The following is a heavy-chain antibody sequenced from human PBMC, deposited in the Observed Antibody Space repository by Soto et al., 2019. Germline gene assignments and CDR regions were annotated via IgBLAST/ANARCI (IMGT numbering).Heavy chain of an antibody. V-gene: IGHV1-69*13. D-gene: IGHD3-22*01. CDR1: GGTFGSYA. Sequence: SVKVSCKTSGGTFGSYAISWVRQAPGQGLERMGGIIPIFSTPNYAQKFQGRVTITADESTSTAYMELSSLRSEDTAVYYCARPIQYYFDTSAQSAWFDPWGQGTLVTVS. CDR3: ARPIQYYFDTSAQSAWFDP. CDR2: IIPIFSTP. J-gene: IGHJ5*02.